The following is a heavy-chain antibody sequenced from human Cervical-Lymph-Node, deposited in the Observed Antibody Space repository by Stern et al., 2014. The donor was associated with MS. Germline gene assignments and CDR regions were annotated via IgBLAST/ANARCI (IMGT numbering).Heavy chain of an antibody. Sequence: QVQLVQSGSELERPGASVKVSCKASGYSFTSYAVNWVRQAPGQGLEWMGWINTHTENPTYAQGFTVRFVFSLDTSVSTAYLQINSLKAEDTAVYYCAIHSYVTFFDHWGQGTQVTVSS. V-gene: IGHV7-4-1*02. CDR3: AIHSYVTFFDH. D-gene: IGHD3-16*01. CDR1: GYSFTSYA. CDR2: INTHTENP. J-gene: IGHJ4*02.